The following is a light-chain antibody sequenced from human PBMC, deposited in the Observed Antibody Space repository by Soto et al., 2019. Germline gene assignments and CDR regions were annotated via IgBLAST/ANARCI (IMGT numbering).Light chain of an antibody. CDR3: QAYVNGLSASDVV. J-gene: IGLJ2*01. V-gene: IGLV1-40*01. Sequence: QSVLTQPPSVSGAPGQRVTISCTGSSSNIGAVFDVHWYQQLPGTAPKLLIYSNTNRPSGVPDRFSGSKSGTSASLAITGLQAEDEAGYYCQAYVNGLSASDVVFGGGTKLTVL. CDR1: SSNIGAVFD. CDR2: SNT.